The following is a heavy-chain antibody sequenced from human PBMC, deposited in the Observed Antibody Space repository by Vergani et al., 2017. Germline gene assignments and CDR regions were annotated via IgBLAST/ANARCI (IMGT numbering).Heavy chain of an antibody. V-gene: IGHV4-34*01. CDR3: ARGPAYYDFWSGYPVGFDP. Sequence: QVQLQESGPGLVKPSETLSLTCAVYGGSFSGYYWSWIRQPPGKGLEWIGEINHSGSTNYNPSLKSRVTISVDTSKNQFSLKLSSVTAADTAVYYCARGPAYYDFWSGYPVGFDPWGQGTLVTVSS. CDR1: GGSFSGYY. J-gene: IGHJ5*02. CDR2: INHSGST. D-gene: IGHD3-3*01.